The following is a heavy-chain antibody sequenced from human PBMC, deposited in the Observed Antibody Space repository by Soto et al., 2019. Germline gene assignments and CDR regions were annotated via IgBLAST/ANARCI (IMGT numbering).Heavy chain of an antibody. CDR3: ARRSVTNDY. J-gene: IGHJ4*02. V-gene: IGHV4-39*01. CDR1: DGSISNYY. Sequence: SETMSLNCTVCDGSISNYYSGWIRQPPGKGLELIGSIYYSGSTYYNPSLKSRVTISVDTSKNQFSLKLSSVTAADTAVYYCARRSVTNDYWGQGTLVTVSS. CDR2: IYYSGST. D-gene: IGHD4-17*01.